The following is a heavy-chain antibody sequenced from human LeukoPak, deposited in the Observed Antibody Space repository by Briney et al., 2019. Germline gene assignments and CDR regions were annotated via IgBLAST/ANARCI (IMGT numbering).Heavy chain of an antibody. V-gene: IGHV4-34*01. CDR1: GGSFSGYY. CDR2: INHSGST. J-gene: IGHJ5*02. D-gene: IGHD1-1*01. Sequence: SETLSLTCAVYGGSFSGYYWSWIRQPPGKGLEWIGEINHSGSTNYNPSLKSRVTISVDTSKNQFSLKLSSVTAADTAVYYCARNGRWAKRFDPWGQGTLVTVSS. CDR3: ARNGRWAKRFDP.